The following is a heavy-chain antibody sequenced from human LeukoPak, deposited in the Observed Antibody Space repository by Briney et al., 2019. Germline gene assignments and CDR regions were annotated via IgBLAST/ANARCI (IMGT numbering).Heavy chain of an antibody. J-gene: IGHJ4*02. CDR2: IYSGGST. CDR3: ARDGDYYDSDY. Sequence: GGSLRLSCAASGFTVSSNYMSWVCQAPGKGLGLVSVIYSGGSTYYADSVKGRFTISRDYSKNTLYLQMNSLRAEDTAVYYCARDGDYYDSDYWGQGTLVTVSS. CDR1: GFTVSSNY. D-gene: IGHD3-22*01. V-gene: IGHV3-53*01.